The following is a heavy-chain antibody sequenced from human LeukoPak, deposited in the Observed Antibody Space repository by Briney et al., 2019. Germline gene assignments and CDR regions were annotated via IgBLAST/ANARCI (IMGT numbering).Heavy chain of an antibody. V-gene: IGHV3-48*01. CDR2: ISSSSSTI. D-gene: IGHD4/OR15-4a*01. CDR3: ARRAGAYSHPYDY. CDR1: GFTFSSYG. J-gene: IGHJ4*02. Sequence: GGSLRLSCAASGFTFSSYGMHWVRQAPGKGLEWVSYISSSSSTIYYADSVRGRFTISRDNARNSLYLQMNSLRAEDTAVYYCARRAGAYSHPYDYWGQGTLVTVSS.